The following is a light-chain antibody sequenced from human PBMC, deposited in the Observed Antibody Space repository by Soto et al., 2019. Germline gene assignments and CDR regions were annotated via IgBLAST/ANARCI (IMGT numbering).Light chain of an antibody. CDR1: GSDLGGYNY. J-gene: IGLJ2*01. CDR3: SSFTYSTTLVV. V-gene: IGLV2-14*01. CDR2: EVS. Sequence: QSALTQPASVSGSPGQSITISCTGTGSDLGGYNYVAWYQQHPGKDPKLIIYEVSYRPSGVSNRFSGSKSGNTASLTISGLQAEDEADYYCSSFTYSTTLVVFGGGTKLTVL.